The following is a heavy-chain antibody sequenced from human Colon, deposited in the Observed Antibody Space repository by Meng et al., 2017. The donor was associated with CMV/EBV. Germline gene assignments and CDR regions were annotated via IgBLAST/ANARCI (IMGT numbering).Heavy chain of an antibody. Sequence: GESLKISCAASGFTFGDYAMHWVRQSPGKGLEWVSLITWDGVSYYEDAVKGRFTISRDDSKTSLYLELNSLRVEDTALSYCAKDMDVLPVAPRWAFDIWGRGTTVTVSS. J-gene: IGHJ3*02. CDR1: GFTFGDYA. D-gene: IGHD2-2*01. CDR2: ITWDGVS. CDR3: AKDMDVLPVAPRWAFDI. V-gene: IGHV3-43D*03.